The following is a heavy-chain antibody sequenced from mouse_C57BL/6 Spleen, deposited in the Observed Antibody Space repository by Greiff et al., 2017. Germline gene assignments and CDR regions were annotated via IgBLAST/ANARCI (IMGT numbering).Heavy chain of an antibody. CDR2: IYPGSGCT. V-gene: IGHV1-55*01. CDR3: ARRRGYYDGSGDWYYDV. J-gene: IGHJ1*03. Sequence: QVQLQQPGAELVKPGASVKMSCKASGYTFTSYWITWVKQRPGQGLEWIGDIYPGSGCTNYNEKFKGKATLTGDTSSSPPYLQLSHLTSEDSEVYSCARRRGYYDGSGDWYYDVWGTGTTVTVSS. CDR1: GYTFTSYW. D-gene: IGHD1-1*01.